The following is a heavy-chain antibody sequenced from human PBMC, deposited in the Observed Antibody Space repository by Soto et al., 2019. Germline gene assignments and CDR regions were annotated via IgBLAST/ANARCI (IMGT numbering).Heavy chain of an antibody. CDR3: ARGEFREMATIWGYYYGMDV. V-gene: IGHV3-33*01. J-gene: IGHJ6*02. D-gene: IGHD5-12*01. CDR2: IWYDGSNK. Sequence: PGGSLRLSCAASGFTFSSYGMHWVRQAPGKGLEWVAVIWYDGSNKYYADSVKGRFTISRDNSKNTLYLQMNSLRAEDTAVYYCARGEFREMATIWGYYYGMDVWGQGTTVTVS. CDR1: GFTFSSYG.